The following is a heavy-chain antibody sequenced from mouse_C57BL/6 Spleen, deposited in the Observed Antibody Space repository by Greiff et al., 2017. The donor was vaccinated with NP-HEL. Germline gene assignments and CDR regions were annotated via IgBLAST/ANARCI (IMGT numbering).Heavy chain of an antibody. V-gene: IGHV5-6*01. CDR1: GFTFSSYG. D-gene: IGHD1-1*01. CDR2: ISSGGSYT. CDR3: ARGSSMYFDV. Sequence: EVKVVESGGDLVKPGGSLKLSCAASGFTFSSYGMSWVRQTPDKRLEWVATISSGGSYTYYPDSVKGRFTISRDNAKNTLYLQMSSLKSEDTAMYYCARGSSMYFDVWGTGTTVTVSS. J-gene: IGHJ1*03.